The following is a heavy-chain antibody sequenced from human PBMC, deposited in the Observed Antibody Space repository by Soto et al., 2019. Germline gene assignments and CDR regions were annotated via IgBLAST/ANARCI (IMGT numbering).Heavy chain of an antibody. D-gene: IGHD6-19*01. V-gene: IGHV4-61*02. Sequence: SETLSLTCTVSGGSISSSSYYWSWIRQPAGKGLEWIGRIYTSGSTNYNPSLKSRVTMSVDTSKNQFSLKLSSVTAADTAVYYCARTYSSGWSGYYFDYWGQGTLVTVSS. CDR3: ARTYSSGWSGYYFDY. J-gene: IGHJ4*02. CDR2: IYTSGST. CDR1: GGSISSSSYY.